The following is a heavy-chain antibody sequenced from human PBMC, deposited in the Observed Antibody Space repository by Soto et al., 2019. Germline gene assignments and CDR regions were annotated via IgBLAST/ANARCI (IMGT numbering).Heavy chain of an antibody. CDR3: ARNGIAARQDYYYYYMDV. V-gene: IGHV1-3*01. CDR1: GYMFSDYA. Sequence: ASVKVSCKASGYMFSDYAIHWVRQAPGQRLEWMGWINDGNGNTKYSEKFQGRVTMTRDTSASTAYMEMSSLTSEDTAVYYCARNGIAARQDYYYYYMDVWGKGTTVTVSS. CDR2: INDGNGNT. J-gene: IGHJ6*03. D-gene: IGHD6-6*01.